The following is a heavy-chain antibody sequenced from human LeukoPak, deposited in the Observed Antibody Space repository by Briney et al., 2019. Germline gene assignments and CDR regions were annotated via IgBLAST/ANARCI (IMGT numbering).Heavy chain of an antibody. CDR3: ARGGAREAYCGGDCFSAPDY. CDR1: GYTFTSYD. Sequence: ASVKVSCKASGYTFTSYDISWVRQAPGQGLEWMGWISAYNSNTNYAQKLQGRVTTTTDTSTSTAYMELRSLRSDDTAVYYCARGGAREAYCGGDCFSAPDYWGQGTLVTVSS. D-gene: IGHD2-21*02. J-gene: IGHJ4*02. V-gene: IGHV1-18*01. CDR2: ISAYNSNT.